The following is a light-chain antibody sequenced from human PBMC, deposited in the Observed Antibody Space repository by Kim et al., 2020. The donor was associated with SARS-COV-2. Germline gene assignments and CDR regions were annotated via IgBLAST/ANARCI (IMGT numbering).Light chain of an antibody. CDR1: QSISSW. CDR3: QQYNSYSWT. CDR2: KAS. Sequence: AAVGDRVTITCRASQSISSWLAWYQQKPGKAPKLLIYKASSLESGVPSRFSGSGSGTEFTLTISSLQPDDFATYYCQQYNSYSWTFGQGTKVEIK. J-gene: IGKJ1*01. V-gene: IGKV1-5*03.